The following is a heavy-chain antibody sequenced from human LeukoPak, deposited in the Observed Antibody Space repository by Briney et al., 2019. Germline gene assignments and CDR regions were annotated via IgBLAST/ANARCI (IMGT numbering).Heavy chain of an antibody. CDR1: GGSIGSGGYS. Sequence: PSETLSLTCAVSGGSIGSGGYSFKWIRQPPGGGLEWIGYIHHSGNTYSNPSLKSRVTISVDRSKNHFSLKLTSVTAADTALYYCGLYYYDSSGYSGYWGQGTLVTVSS. J-gene: IGHJ4*02. D-gene: IGHD3-22*01. CDR3: GLYYYDSSGYSGY. V-gene: IGHV4-30-2*01. CDR2: IHHSGNT.